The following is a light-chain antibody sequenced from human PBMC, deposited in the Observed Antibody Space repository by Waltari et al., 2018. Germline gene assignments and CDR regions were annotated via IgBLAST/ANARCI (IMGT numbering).Light chain of an antibody. Sequence: EVILTQSPDTLSLSPGARATLPCRASQKITNNYLAWYPQKPGLAPRLLIYDSSSRATGVPDRFSGSGSGTDFTLTIGRLEPEDYAVYYCQQYENSPLTFGGGTKVEIK. CDR2: DSS. CDR1: QKITNNY. V-gene: IGKV3-20*01. J-gene: IGKJ4*01. CDR3: QQYENSPLT.